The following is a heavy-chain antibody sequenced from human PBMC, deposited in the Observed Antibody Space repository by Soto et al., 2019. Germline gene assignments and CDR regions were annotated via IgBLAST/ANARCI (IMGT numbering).Heavy chain of an antibody. D-gene: IGHD2-2*01. CDR1: GFTFDDHG. CDR3: ASAISTWLFYVDV. CDR2: INWNGENT. J-gene: IGHJ6*03. V-gene: IGHV3-20*01. Sequence: EVQVVDSGGGVVRPGGSLRLSCAASGFTFDDHGMPWVRQRPGQGLEWVAGINWNGENTDYADSVKGRFTISRDNANNLLFLQMDSLRAEDTALYHCASAISTWLFYVDVWGKVTTVTVS.